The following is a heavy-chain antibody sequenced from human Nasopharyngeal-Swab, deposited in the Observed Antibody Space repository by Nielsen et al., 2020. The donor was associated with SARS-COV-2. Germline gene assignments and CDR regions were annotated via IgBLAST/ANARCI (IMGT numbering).Heavy chain of an antibody. J-gene: IGHJ4*02. D-gene: IGHD2-2*03. CDR3: ARVEGGYCSSTSCFSYYFDY. Sequence: GESLKISCAASGFTFSSYGMHWVRQAPGKGLEWVAFIRYDGSNKYYADSVKGRFTISRDNAKNSLYLQMNSLRAEDTAVYYCARVEGGYCSSTSCFSYYFDYWGQGTLVTVSS. V-gene: IGHV3-30*02. CDR1: GFTFSSYG. CDR2: IRYDGSNK.